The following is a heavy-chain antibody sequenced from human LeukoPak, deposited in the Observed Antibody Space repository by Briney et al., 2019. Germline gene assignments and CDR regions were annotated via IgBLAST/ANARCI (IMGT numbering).Heavy chain of an antibody. CDR1: GGSVSSYY. D-gene: IGHD3-22*01. CDR3: ARDTDSSGYYDS. CDR2: IYNSGST. V-gene: IGHV4-59*02. Sequence: SETLSLTCIVSGGSVSSYYWTWIRQPPGKGLEWIGSIYNSGSTNYNPSLKSRVTISVDTSKNQFSLKLSSVTAADTAVYYCARDTDSSGYYDSWGQGTLVTVSS. J-gene: IGHJ5*01.